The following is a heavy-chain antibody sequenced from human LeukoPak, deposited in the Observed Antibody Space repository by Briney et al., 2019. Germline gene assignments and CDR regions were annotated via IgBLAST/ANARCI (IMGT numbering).Heavy chain of an antibody. CDR2: IYHSGST. J-gene: IGHJ3*02. CDR1: GYSISSGYY. V-gene: IGHV4-38-2*02. Sequence: PSETLSLTCAVSGYSISSGYYWGWIRQPPGKGLEWIGSIYHSGSTYYNPSLKSRVTISVDTSKNQFSLKLSSVAAADTAVYYCARDRLDLDAFDIWGQGTMVTVSS. CDR3: ARDRLDLDAFDI. D-gene: IGHD6-19*01.